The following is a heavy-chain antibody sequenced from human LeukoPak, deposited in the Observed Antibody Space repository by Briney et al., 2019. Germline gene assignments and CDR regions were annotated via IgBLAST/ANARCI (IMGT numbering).Heavy chain of an antibody. CDR1: GGSISSYY. V-gene: IGHV4-59*01. J-gene: IGHJ4*02. CDR2: IYYSGST. D-gene: IGHD2-2*03. CDR3: ASFPLDEYYFDY. Sequence: TPSETLSLTCTVSGGSISSYYWSWIRQPPGKGLEWLGYIYYSGSTNYNPSLKSRVTISVDTSKNQFSLKLSSVTAADTAVYYCASFPLDEYYFDYWGQGTLVTVSS.